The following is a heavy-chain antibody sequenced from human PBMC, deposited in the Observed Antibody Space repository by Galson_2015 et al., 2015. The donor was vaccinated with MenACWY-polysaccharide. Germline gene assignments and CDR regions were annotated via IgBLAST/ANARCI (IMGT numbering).Heavy chain of an antibody. V-gene: IGHV2-5*02. CDR1: GFSLRTTGLG. CDR3: VLRPRRANNYSDP. Sequence: PALVKPTQTLALTCTFSGFSLRTTGLGVGWIRQPPGKAPDWLAVIYWDDDKVYSPSLQSRLTITKDTSRNQVVLSMTNMDPVDTATYYCVLRPRRANNYSDPWGRGILVTVSS. CDR2: IYWDDDK. J-gene: IGHJ5*02.